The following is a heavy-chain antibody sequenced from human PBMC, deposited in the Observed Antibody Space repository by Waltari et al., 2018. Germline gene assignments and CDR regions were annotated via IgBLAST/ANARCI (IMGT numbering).Heavy chain of an antibody. Sequence: QVQLVQSGAEVKKPGSSVKVSCKASGGTFSSYAISWVRQAPGQGLEWMGGIIPILGIANYAQKFQGRVTITADESTSTAYMELSSLRSEDTAVYYCASPRTPTTQDYYYYYYMDVWGKGTTVTVSS. CDR1: GGTFSSYA. CDR3: ASPRTPTTQDYYYYYYMDV. V-gene: IGHV1-69*04. D-gene: IGHD1-1*01. CDR2: IIPILGIA. J-gene: IGHJ6*03.